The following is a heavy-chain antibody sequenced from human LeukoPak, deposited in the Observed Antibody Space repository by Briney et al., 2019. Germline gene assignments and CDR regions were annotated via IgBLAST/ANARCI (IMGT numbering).Heavy chain of an antibody. CDR1: GFTFSSYA. D-gene: IGHD3-22*01. V-gene: IGHV3-23*01. CDR2: ISGSGGST. Sequence: PGGSLRLSCAASGFTFSSYAMSWVRQAPGKGLEWVSAISGSGGSTYYADSVKGRFTISRDNSKNTLYLQMNSLRAEDTAVYYCAKDLKPYDSSGSLDYWGQGTLVTVSS. CDR3: AKDLKPYDSSGSLDY. J-gene: IGHJ4*02.